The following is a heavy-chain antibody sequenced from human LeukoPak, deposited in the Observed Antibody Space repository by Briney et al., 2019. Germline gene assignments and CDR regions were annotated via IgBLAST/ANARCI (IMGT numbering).Heavy chain of an antibody. D-gene: IGHD3-22*01. Sequence: GGSLRLSCVASGFTFDDYAMHWVRQAPGKGLEWVSSISWNSGSIGYADSVKGRFTISRDNAKNSLYLEMNSLRTEDTALYYCAKGALYDSSGYFDYWGQGSLVTVSS. CDR2: ISWNSGSI. V-gene: IGHV3-9*01. CDR3: AKGALYDSSGYFDY. J-gene: IGHJ4*02. CDR1: GFTFDDYA.